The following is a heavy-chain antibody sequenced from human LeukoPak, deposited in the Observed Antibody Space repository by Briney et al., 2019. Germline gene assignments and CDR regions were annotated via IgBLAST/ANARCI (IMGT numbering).Heavy chain of an antibody. CDR1: GGSISSYY. V-gene: IGHV4-59*13. J-gene: IGHJ4*02. CDR2: IYYSWST. D-gene: IGHD3-22*01. Sequence: SETLSLTCTVSGGSISSYYWSWIRQPPGKGLEWIGYIYYSWSTNYNPSLKSRVTLSVDTSKNQFSLKLSSVTSADTAVYYCARALGGYYYDYWGQGTLVTVSS. CDR3: ARALGGYYYDY.